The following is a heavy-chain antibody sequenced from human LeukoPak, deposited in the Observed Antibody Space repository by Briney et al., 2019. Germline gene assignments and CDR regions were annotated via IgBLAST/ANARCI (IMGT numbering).Heavy chain of an antibody. CDR1: GFTFSSYS. CDR2: ISSSSSYI. V-gene: IGHV3-21*01. D-gene: IGHD5-12*01. J-gene: IGHJ4*02. Sequence: GGSLRLSCAASGFTFSSYSMNWVRQAPGKGLEWVSSISSSSSYIYYADSVKGRFTISRDNSKNTLYLQMNSLRAEDTAVYYCAREDIVATRGDYWGQGTLVTVSS. CDR3: AREDIVATRGDY.